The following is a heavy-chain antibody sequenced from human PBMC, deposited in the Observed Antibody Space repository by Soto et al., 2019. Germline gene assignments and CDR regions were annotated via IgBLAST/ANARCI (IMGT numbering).Heavy chain of an antibody. CDR3: ARLKHFAYRGSWFDP. J-gene: IGHJ5*02. V-gene: IGHV1-3*05. CDR2: INAGYGHT. CDR1: GYTFTRYA. D-gene: IGHD4-4*01. Sequence: QVQLVQSGAEEKKPGASVKVSCKASGYTFTRYAMHWVRQAPGQRLEWMGWINAGYGHTKYSQNFQGRVTITRDTSANTVYMELHSLRSEDTAVYYCARLKHFAYRGSWFDPWGQGTLVTVSS.